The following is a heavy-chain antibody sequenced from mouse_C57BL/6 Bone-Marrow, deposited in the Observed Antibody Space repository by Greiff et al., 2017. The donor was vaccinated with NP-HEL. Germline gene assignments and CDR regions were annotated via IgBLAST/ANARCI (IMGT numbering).Heavy chain of an antibody. CDR3: ATGYYGYAMDY. CDR2: IYPRSGNT. V-gene: IGHV1-81*01. J-gene: IGHJ4*01. Sequence: QVQLQQSGAELARPGASVKLSCKASGYTFPSYGLSWVKQRTGRVLEWIGEIYPRSGNTYYNEKFKGKATLTADKSSSTAYMELRSLTSEDSAVYFCATGYYGYAMDYWGQGTSVTVSS. D-gene: IGHD2-3*01. CDR1: GYTFPSYG.